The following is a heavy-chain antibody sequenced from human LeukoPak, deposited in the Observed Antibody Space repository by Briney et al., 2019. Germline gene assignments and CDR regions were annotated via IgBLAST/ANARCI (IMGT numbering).Heavy chain of an antibody. CDR2: ISAYNGNT. V-gene: IGHV1-18*01. CDR1: GYTFTMYG. CDR3: ARDRIALGTDY. Sequence: ASVKVSCRASGYTFTMYGISWVRQAPGQGLEWMGWISAYNGNTNYEHKFQDRVTLTTDISTGTAYMELGNLRSDDTAVYYCARDRIALGTDYWGQGTLVTVSP. J-gene: IGHJ4*02. D-gene: IGHD6-19*01.